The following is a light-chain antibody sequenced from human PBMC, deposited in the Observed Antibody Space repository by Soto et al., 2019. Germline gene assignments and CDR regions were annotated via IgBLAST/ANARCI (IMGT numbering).Light chain of an antibody. J-gene: IGLJ2*01. CDR3: CSYAGSYTL. CDR2: DVS. V-gene: IGLV2-11*01. CDR1: SSDVGGYNF. Sequence: QCALTQPRSVSGSPGQSVTISCTGTSSDVGGYNFVSWYQQYPGKVPKLIIYDVSQRPSGVPDRFSASKSDNTASLTISGLQAEDEADYYCCSYAGSYTLFGGGTKLTVL.